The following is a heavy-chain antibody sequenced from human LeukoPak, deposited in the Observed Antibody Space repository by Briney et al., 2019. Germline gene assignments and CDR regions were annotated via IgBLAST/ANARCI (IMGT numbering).Heavy chain of an antibody. J-gene: IGHJ3*02. CDR1: GFTFSSYA. Sequence: PGRSLRLYCAASGFTFSSYAMHWVRQAPGKGLEWVAVISYDGSNKYYADSVKGRFTISRDNSKNTLYLQMNSLRAEDTAVYYCARGYSYGYGDAFDIWGQGTMVTVSS. D-gene: IGHD5-18*01. V-gene: IGHV3-30*01. CDR2: ISYDGSNK. CDR3: ARGYSYGYGDAFDI.